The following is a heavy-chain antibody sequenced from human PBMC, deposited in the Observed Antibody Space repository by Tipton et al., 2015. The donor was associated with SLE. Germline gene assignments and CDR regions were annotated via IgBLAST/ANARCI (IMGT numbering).Heavy chain of an antibody. CDR2: IDTSGVYT. D-gene: IGHD6-25*01. CDR3: AKGLRTGSDYIRRDAFHM. Sequence: SLRLSCAVSGFTFSSYALRWVSQAPGKGLEWVSGIDTSGVYTYYPDSMKGRFTMSRDNSRNTVYLQMNSLRAEDTAVDYCAKGLRTGSDYIRRDAFHMWGQGTLVTVSS. V-gene: IGHV3-23*01. J-gene: IGHJ3*02. CDR1: GFTFSSYA.